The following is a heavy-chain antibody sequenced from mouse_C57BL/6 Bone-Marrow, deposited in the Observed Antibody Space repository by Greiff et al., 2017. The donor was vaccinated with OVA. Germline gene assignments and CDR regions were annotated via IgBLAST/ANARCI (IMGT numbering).Heavy chain of an antibody. CDR3: AREEDGNDGGYWYCDV. D-gene: IGHD2-2*01. CDR2: IDPNSGGT. CDR1: GYTFTSYW. Sequence: QVQLQQPGAELVKPGASVKLSCKASGYTFTSYWMHWVKQRPGRGLEWIGRIDPNSGGTKSNETLTSKATLTVDKPSSTALMQLSCLTSEDSAVCYCAREEDGNDGGYWYCDVWGTGTTVTVSS. J-gene: IGHJ1*03. V-gene: IGHV1-72*01.